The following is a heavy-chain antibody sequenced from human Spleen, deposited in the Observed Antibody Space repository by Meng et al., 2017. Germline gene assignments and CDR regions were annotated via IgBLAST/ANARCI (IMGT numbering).Heavy chain of an antibody. CDR1: GFTFSDYY. D-gene: IGHD3-22*01. CDR3: ASTNSYYYDSTLDY. J-gene: IGHJ4*02. Sequence: GGSLRLSCAASGFTFSDYYMSWIRQAPGKGLEWVSYISSSGSTIYYADSVKGRFTISRDNAKNSLYLQMNSLRAEDTAVYYCASTNSYYYDSTLDYWGQGTLVTVS. V-gene: IGHV3-11*01. CDR2: ISSSGSTI.